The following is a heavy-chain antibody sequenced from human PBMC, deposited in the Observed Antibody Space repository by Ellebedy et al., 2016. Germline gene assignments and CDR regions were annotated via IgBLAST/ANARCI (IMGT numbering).Heavy chain of an antibody. J-gene: IGHJ4*02. Sequence: GGSLRLXXVASGFTFSSYWMHWVRQAPGKGLVWVAHINSDGSNITYADSVKGRFTISRDNAKNTLYLQINGLRVEDTAFYYCARVPRGSRDFDYWGQGALVTVSS. V-gene: IGHV3-74*01. CDR3: ARVPRGSRDFDY. CDR2: INSDGSNI. CDR1: GFTFSSYW. D-gene: IGHD1-26*01.